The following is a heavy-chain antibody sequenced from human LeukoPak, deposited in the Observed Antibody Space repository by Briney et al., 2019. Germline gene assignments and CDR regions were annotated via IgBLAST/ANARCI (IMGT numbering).Heavy chain of an antibody. CDR2: INWNGGST. D-gene: IGHD3-16*01. CDR1: GFTLSHYA. V-gene: IGHV3-20*04. Sequence: GGSLRLSCSMSGFTLSHYAMSWVRQAPGKGLEWISGINWNGGSTGYADSVKGRFTISRDNAKNSLYLQMSSLRAEDTALYYCAREEGGYFDYWGQGTLVTVSS. J-gene: IGHJ4*02. CDR3: AREEGGYFDY.